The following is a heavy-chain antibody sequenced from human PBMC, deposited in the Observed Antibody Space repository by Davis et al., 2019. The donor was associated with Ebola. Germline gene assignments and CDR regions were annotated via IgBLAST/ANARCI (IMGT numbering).Heavy chain of an antibody. Sequence: PGGSLRLSCAASGFTFSSYSMNWVRQAPGKGLEWVSSISSSSSYIYYADSVKGRFTISRDNAKNSLYLQMNSLRAEDTAVYYCARMPMITVTEDYWGQGTLVTVSS. D-gene: IGHD4-17*01. CDR3: ARMPMITVTEDY. J-gene: IGHJ4*02. V-gene: IGHV3-21*01. CDR2: ISSSSSYI. CDR1: GFTFSSYS.